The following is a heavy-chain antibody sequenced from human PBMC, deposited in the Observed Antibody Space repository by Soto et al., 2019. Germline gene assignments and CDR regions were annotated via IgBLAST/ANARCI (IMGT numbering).Heavy chain of an antibody. CDR3: ARTYSSSWSPFDY. V-gene: IGHV4-34*01. Sequence: QVQLQQWGAGLLKPSETLSLTCAVYGGSFSGYYWSWIRQPPGKGLERIGEINQSGSTNYNPSLKSRVTISVDPSKNQFSMKLSSVTAADTAVYYCARTYSSSWSPFDYWGQGTLVTVSS. D-gene: IGHD6-13*01. J-gene: IGHJ4*02. CDR1: GGSFSGYY. CDR2: INQSGST.